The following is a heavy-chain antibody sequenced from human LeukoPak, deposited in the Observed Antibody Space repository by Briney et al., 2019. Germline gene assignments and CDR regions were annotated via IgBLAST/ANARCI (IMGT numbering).Heavy chain of an antibody. V-gene: IGHV4-59*01. CDR3: ARKGRHYYTSGGNLTPWPATMDV. D-gene: IGHD3-10*01. CDR1: GGSIINYY. Sequence: SETLSLTCSVSGGSIINYYWTWIRQPPGEGLEWIGDIYYSGSANYNPSFNSRGTISVDTSKNQFSLKLTSVTAADTAVYYCARKGRHYYTSGGNLTPWPATMDVWGQGTTVTVSS. J-gene: IGHJ6*02. CDR2: IYYSGSA.